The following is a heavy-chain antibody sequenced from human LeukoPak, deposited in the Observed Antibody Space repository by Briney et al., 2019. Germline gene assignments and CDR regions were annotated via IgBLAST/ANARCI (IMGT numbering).Heavy chain of an antibody. J-gene: IGHJ4*02. D-gene: IGHD3-9*01. CDR3: AKISSLQYFDWLFDY. CDR2: ISGSGGST. Sequence: PGGSLRLSCAASGFTFSSYAMSWVRQAPGKGLEWVSAISGSGGSTYYADSVKGRFTISRDNFKNTLYLEMNSLRVEETAAYYCAKISSLQYFDWLFDYWGQGTLVTVSS. V-gene: IGHV3-23*01. CDR1: GFTFSSYA.